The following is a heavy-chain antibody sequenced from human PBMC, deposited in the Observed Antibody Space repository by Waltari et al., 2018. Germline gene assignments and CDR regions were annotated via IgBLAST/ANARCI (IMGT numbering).Heavy chain of an antibody. CDR2: IYHSGST. J-gene: IGHJ4*02. Sequence: QVQLQESGPGLVKPSETLSLTCAVSGYSISSGYYWGWIRQPPGKGLEWIGSIYHSGSTYYNPSRKSRVTISVDTSKNQFSLKLSSVTAADTAVYYCARVGYCSGGSCYRNFDYWGQGTLVTVSS. D-gene: IGHD2-15*01. V-gene: IGHV4-38-2*01. CDR1: GYSISSGYY. CDR3: ARVGYCSGGSCYRNFDY.